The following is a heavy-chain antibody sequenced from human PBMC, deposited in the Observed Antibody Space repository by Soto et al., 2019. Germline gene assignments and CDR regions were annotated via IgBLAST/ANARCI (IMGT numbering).Heavy chain of an antibody. CDR1: GFTFSSYA. CDR3: AKGRFSSSWYRGLDY. D-gene: IGHD6-13*01. J-gene: IGHJ4*02. CDR2: ISGSGGSA. V-gene: IGHV3-23*01. Sequence: PGGSLRLSCAASGFTFSSYAMSWVRQAPGKGLEWVSAISGSGGSAYYADSVEGRFTISRDNSKNTLYLQMNSLRAEDTAVYYCAKGRFSSSWYRGLDYWGQGTLVTVPS.